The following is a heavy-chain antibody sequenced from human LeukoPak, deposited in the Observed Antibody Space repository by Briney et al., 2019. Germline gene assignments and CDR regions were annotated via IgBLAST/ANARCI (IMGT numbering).Heavy chain of an antibody. Sequence: SVKVSCKASGGTFSSYAISWVRQAPGQGLEWMGGIIPIFGTANYAQKFQGRVTITTDESTSTAYMEPSSLRSEDTAVYYCAREGYCSGGSCYDYWGQGTLVTVSS. J-gene: IGHJ4*02. CDR2: IIPIFGTA. CDR1: GGTFSSYA. CDR3: AREGYCSGGSCYDY. V-gene: IGHV1-69*05. D-gene: IGHD2-15*01.